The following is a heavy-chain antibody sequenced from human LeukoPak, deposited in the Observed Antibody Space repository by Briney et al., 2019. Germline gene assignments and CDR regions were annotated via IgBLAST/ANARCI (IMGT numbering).Heavy chain of an antibody. Sequence: NPGGSLRLSCAASGFTFSTYTMNWVRQAPGKGLEWVSSIGGGGTFTFYADSVRGRFTISRDDAKNSLYLDLNSRRADDTAVYYCARVYGESRDYWGQGTLVTVSS. D-gene: IGHD3-16*01. V-gene: IGHV3-21*01. CDR3: ARVYGESRDY. CDR1: GFTFSTYT. J-gene: IGHJ4*02. CDR2: IGGGGTFT.